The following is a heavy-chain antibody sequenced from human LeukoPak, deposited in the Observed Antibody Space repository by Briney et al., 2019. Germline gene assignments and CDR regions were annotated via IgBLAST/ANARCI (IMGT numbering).Heavy chain of an antibody. Sequence: SVKVSCKASGYTFTSYAISWVRQAPGQGLEWMGGIIPIFGTANYAQKFQGRVTITADESTSTAYMELSSLRSEDTAVYYCARGLRGLTGDAFDIWGQGTMVTVSS. CDR3: ARGLRGLTGDAFDI. V-gene: IGHV1-69*13. D-gene: IGHD7-27*01. CDR1: GYTFTSYA. CDR2: IIPIFGTA. J-gene: IGHJ3*02.